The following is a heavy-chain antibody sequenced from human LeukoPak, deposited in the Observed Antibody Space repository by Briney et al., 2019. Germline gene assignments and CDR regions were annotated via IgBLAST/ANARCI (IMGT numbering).Heavy chain of an antibody. J-gene: IGHJ1*01. CDR3: AGDYDFWSGYLY. V-gene: IGHV3-21*01. Sequence: GGSLRLSCTASGFTFSSYAMNWVRQAPGKGLEWVSTISGSSSYIYYADSVKGRFTVSRDNAKNSLYLQMNSLRAEDTAVYYCAGDYDFWSGYLYWGQGTLVTVSS. CDR1: GFTFSSYA. CDR2: ISGSSSYI. D-gene: IGHD3-3*01.